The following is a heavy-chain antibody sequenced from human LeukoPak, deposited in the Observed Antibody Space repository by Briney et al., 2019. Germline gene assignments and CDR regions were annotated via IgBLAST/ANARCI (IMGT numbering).Heavy chain of an antibody. V-gene: IGHV4-34*01. D-gene: IGHD6-13*01. CDR2: INHSGST. J-gene: IGHJ4*02. Sequence: SETLSLTCAVYGGSFSGYYGSWIRQPPGKGLEWIGEINHSGSTNYNPSLKSRVTISVDTSKNQFSLKLSSVTAADTAVYYCARQIRGPQQLPDYWGQGTLVTVSS. CDR3: ARQIRGPQQLPDY. CDR1: GGSFSGYY.